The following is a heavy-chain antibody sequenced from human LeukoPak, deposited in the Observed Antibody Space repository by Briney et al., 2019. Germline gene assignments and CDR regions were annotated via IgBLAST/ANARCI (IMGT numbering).Heavy chain of an antibody. CDR1: GYTFTSYA. CDR2: MNPNSGNT. J-gene: IGHJ5*02. V-gene: IGHV1-8*02. D-gene: IGHD6-13*01. CDR3: ARGGASAAARRFDP. Sequence: ASVKVSCKASGYTFTSYAISWVRRAPGQGLEWMGWMNPNSGNTGYAQKFQGRVTITSSTSTSTAFMELGSLTSEDTAVYYCARGGASAAARRFDPWCQGTLVTVSS.